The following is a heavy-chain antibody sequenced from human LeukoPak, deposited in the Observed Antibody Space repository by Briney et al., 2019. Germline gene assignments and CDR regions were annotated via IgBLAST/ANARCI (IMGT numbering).Heavy chain of an antibody. D-gene: IGHD3-22*01. CDR2: INPNTGTT. J-gene: IGHJ3*02. CDR3: ARVSSSGGYYSYDTFNI. CDR1: GYTFTDYY. V-gene: IGHV1-2*06. Sequence: ASVKVSRKASGYTFTDYYMQWVRQAPGQGLEWMGRINPNTGTTNYAQKFQGRVTMTRDTSINTAYMELSSLRSDDTAVYYCARVSSSGGYYSYDTFNIWGQGTMVTVSS.